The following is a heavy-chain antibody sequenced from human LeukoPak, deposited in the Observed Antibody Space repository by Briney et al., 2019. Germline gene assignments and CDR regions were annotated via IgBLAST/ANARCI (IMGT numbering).Heavy chain of an antibody. CDR1: GGSISSSTYY. CDR2: IYYSGRT. Sequence: SETLSLTCTVSGGSISSSTYYWGWIRQPPGKGLEWIGSIYYSGRTYYNPSLKSRVTISVDTSKNQFSLKLSSVTAADTAVYYCARGGNYDSSGSRADYFRHWGQGTLVTVSS. J-gene: IGHJ1*01. D-gene: IGHD3-22*01. V-gene: IGHV4-39*01. CDR3: ARGGNYDSSGSRADYFRH.